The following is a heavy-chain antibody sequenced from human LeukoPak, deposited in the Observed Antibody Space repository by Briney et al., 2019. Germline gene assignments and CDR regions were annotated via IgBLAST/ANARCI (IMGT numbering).Heavy chain of an antibody. J-gene: IGHJ4*02. CDR1: GFTFSDYY. D-gene: IGHD2-15*01. CDR2: ISSSSSYT. CDR3: ARGYCSGGSCRFFDY. Sequence: GGSLRLSCAASGFTFSDYYMSWIRQAPGKGLEWVSYISSSSSYTNYADSVKGRFTISRDNAKNSLYLQMNSLRAEDTAVYYCARGYCSGGSCRFFDYWGQGTLVTVSS. V-gene: IGHV3-11*06.